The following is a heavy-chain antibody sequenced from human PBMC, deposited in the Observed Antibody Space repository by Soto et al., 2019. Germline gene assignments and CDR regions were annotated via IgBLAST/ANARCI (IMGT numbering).Heavy chain of an antibody. CDR3: AKDFYDSGCLRSAVDY. Sequence: EVLLLESGGGLVQPGGSLRLSCAASGFTFGNYAMTWVRQAPGKGLEWVSGVSASGGSTYYADSVRGRFAMSRDNSKRTMYLQMSSLRAEDKAVYYCAKDFYDSGCLRSAVDYWGQGILVTVSS. V-gene: IGHV3-23*01. J-gene: IGHJ4*02. CDR2: VSASGGST. CDR1: GFTFGNYA. D-gene: IGHD3-22*01.